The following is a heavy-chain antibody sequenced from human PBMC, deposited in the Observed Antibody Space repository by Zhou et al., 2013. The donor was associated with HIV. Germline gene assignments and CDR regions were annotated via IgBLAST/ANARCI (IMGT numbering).Heavy chain of an antibody. CDR3: ARDPRGIAVAGSSGY. V-gene: IGHV1-69*04. Sequence: QVQLVQSGAEVKKPGSSVKVSCKASGGTFSSYAISWVRQAPGQGLEWMGRIIPILGIANYAQKFQGRVTITADKSTSTAYMELSSLRSEDTAVYYCARDPRGIAVAGSSGYWGQGTLVTVSS. CDR2: IIPILGIA. D-gene: IGHD6-19*01. J-gene: IGHJ4*02. CDR1: GGTFSSYA.